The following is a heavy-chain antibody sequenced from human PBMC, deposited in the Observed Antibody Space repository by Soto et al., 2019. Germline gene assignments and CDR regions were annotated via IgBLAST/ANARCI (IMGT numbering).Heavy chain of an antibody. CDR1: GDSVSSASFY. Sequence: SETLSLTCTVSGDSVSSASFYWIWIRQAPGKGLEWIGFIYFSGSTNYNPSLKSRVTMSLDTSKNQFSLKLRSVTPADTAVYFPARVNSGRNWFDSWGQRTLVTVSS. V-gene: IGHV4-61*01. J-gene: IGHJ5*01. D-gene: IGHD6-19*01. CDR3: ARVNSGRNWFDS. CDR2: IYFSGST.